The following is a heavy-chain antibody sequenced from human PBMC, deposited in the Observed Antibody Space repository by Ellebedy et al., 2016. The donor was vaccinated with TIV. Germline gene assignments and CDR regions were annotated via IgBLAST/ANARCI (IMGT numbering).Heavy chain of an antibody. CDR1: GDSISRGGYY. Sequence: MPSETLSLTCTVSGDSISRGGYYWGWISQHPGKGLEWIGSIYYSGETFYNPSLKSRATVSSEKSMNRFSLRLTSVTAADTAVYYCARLRVGASMPTDYWGPGTLVTVSS. CDR3: ARLRVGASMPTDY. CDR2: IYYSGET. D-gene: IGHD1-26*01. J-gene: IGHJ4*01. V-gene: IGHV4-31*03.